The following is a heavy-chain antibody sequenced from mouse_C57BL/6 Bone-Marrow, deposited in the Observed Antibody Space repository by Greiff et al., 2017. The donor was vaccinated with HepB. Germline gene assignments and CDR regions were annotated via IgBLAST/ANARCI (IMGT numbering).Heavy chain of an antibody. D-gene: IGHD2-3*01. V-gene: IGHV1-74*01. CDR2: IHPSDSAT. CDR3: TIGGMGWLLLYYDMDC. J-gene: IGHJ4*01. CDR1: GYTFTSYW. Sequence: QVQLQQPGAELVKPGASVKVSCKASGYTFTSYWMHWVQQRPGQGLEWIGRIHPSDSATNYNQKFKGQGTLTVDKSSSTAYMQLSSLTSEYSAVYYGTIGGMGWLLLYYDMDCRGQGTSVTVSS.